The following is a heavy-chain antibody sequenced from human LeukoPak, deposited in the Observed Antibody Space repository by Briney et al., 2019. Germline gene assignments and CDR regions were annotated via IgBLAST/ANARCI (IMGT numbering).Heavy chain of an antibody. CDR1: GGSISSGGYY. D-gene: IGHD3-10*01. J-gene: IGHJ6*04. V-gene: IGHV4-31*03. CDR2: ICYSGST. CDR3: ARDRNVRPTKYYYGSGTTSGMDV. Sequence: SETLSLTCTVSGGSISSGGYYWSWIRQHPGKGLEWIVYICYSGSTYYNPSRQSRITISVDTSKNQFSLKLSSVTAADTAVYYCARDRNVRPTKYYYGSGTTSGMDVWGKGTTVTVSS.